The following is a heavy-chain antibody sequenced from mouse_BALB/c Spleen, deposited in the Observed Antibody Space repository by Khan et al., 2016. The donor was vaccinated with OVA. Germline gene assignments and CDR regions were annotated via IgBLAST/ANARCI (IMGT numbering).Heavy chain of an antibody. CDR2: IDPFNGGS. V-gene: IGHV1S135*01. J-gene: IGHJ3*01. CDR3: ARRGSTSWFAY. CDR1: GYSFSTYY. Sequence: QLQQSGPELMRPGASVKISCKASGYSFSTYYIHWVTRSHGKTLEWIGYIDPFNGGSTYNQKFKGKATLPVEKSSSTADKHLTSLKSEDSAVYYCARRGSTSWFAYWGQGTLVTVSA. D-gene: IGHD1-1*01.